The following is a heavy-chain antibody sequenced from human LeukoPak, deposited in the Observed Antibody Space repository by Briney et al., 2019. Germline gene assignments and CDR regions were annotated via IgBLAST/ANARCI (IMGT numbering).Heavy chain of an antibody. CDR3: ARGYCSGGSCYFTELDY. CDR1: GGSISTSSYY. D-gene: IGHD2-15*01. V-gene: IGHV4-39*01. CDR2: IHNSEST. Sequence: SETLSLTCTVSGGSISTSSYYWGWIRQPPGKGLEWIGNIHNSESTYYNPSLKSRVTMSVDTSKNQFSLKLSSVTAADTAVYYCARGYCSGGSCYFTELDYWGQGTLVTVSS. J-gene: IGHJ4*02.